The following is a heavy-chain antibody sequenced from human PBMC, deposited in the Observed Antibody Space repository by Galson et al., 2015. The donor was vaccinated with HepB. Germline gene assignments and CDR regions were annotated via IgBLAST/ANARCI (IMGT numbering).Heavy chain of an antibody. V-gene: IGHV1-18*01. D-gene: IGHD2-2*01. CDR1: GYDFNSYG. Sequence: SVKVSCKASGYDFNSYGVTWVRQAPGQGLEWMGWTSSYLGDTNYAQKFQGRLTVTTDASTNTVYMELTSLTSDDTAVYYCARDPVVLVPAVSLRGNKGLDVGGQGTTVTVS. CDR2: TSSYLGDT. CDR3: ARDPVVLVPAVSLRGNKGLDV. J-gene: IGHJ6*02.